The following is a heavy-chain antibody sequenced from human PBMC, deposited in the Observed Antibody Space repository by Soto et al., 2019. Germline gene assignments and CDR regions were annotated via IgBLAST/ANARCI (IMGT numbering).Heavy chain of an antibody. V-gene: IGHV3-33*08. CDR1: EFMFSNHG. CDR2: IWSDGNNR. Sequence: MRLPNAAFEFMFSNHGMHWVSKDTGKGLEWVAVIWSDGNNRYYADSVKGRFTISRDNSKNSLYLQMNSLRAEDTAVYYCARDTVVLTYYYDSSGGYYGMDVWGQGTTVTGS. CDR3: ARDTVVLTYYYDSSGGYYGMDV. D-gene: IGHD3-22*01. J-gene: IGHJ6*02.